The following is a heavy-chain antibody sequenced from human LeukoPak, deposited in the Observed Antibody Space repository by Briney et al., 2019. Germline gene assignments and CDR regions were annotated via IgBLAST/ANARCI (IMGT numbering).Heavy chain of an antibody. J-gene: IGHJ6*02. D-gene: IGHD5-12*01. CDR1: GFTFSSHW. CDR2: INGEGSST. CDR3: ARDPYSGYDRSLDV. Sequence: PGGSLRLSCAASGFTFSSHWMHWVRQAPGKGLVWVSRINGEGSSTNYADSVRGRFTISRDNAKNTLYLQMNSLRAEDTAVFYCARDPYSGYDRSLDVWGQGTTVTVSS. V-gene: IGHV3-74*01.